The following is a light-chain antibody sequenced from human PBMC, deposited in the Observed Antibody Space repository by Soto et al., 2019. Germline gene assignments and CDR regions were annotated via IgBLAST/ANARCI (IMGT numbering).Light chain of an antibody. CDR2: DAS. CDR1: QSVRSER. Sequence: IVLTQSPDTLSLSPGERATLSCRASQSVRSERLAWHQQTPGQATRLVIFDASFRATGLPLRVSGSGSGTDVTLTITRLEPEDFAVYDGQQYDILPITFGLGTRLEIK. V-gene: IGKV3-20*01. CDR3: QQYDILPIT. J-gene: IGKJ5*01.